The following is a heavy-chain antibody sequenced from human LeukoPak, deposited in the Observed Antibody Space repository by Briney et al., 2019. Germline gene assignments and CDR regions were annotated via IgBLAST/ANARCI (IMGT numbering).Heavy chain of an antibody. V-gene: IGHV1-18*01. J-gene: IGHJ4*02. D-gene: IGHD4-17*01. Sequence: GASVKVSCKTSGYTFTNYVVTWVRQAPGQGLEWMGRIGTYTGNSNYAQKFQDRVTMTTDTSTSTVHMELRNLSSDDTAVYYCARTMTTMTTHGELDFWGQGTLVTVSS. CDR1: GYTFTNYV. CDR2: IGTYTGNS. CDR3: ARTMTTMTTHGELDF.